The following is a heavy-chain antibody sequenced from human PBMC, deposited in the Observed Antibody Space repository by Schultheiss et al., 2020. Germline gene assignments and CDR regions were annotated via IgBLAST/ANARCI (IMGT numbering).Heavy chain of an antibody. CDR2: INHVGST. J-gene: IGHJ5*02. CDR3: ARDRVAAAGTCNWFDP. V-gene: IGHV4-34*01. CDR1: GGSFSGYC. Sequence: SETLSLTCAVYGGSFSGYCWNWIRQPPGKGLEWIGEINHVGSTNYNPSLKSRVTISVDTSKNQFSLKLSSVTAADTAVYYCARDRVAAAGTCNWFDPWGQGALVNGYS. D-gene: IGHD6-13*01.